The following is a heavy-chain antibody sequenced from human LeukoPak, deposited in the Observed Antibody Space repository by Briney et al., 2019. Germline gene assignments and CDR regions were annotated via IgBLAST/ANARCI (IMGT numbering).Heavy chain of an antibody. V-gene: IGHV3-7*01. Sequence: GGSLRLSCAASGFTFSSYAMSWVRQAPGKGLEWVANINQDGTDKYYVDSVKGRFTFSRDNAQNSLYLQMNSLRAEDTAVYYCARDDPLLHYFDYWGQGTLVTVSS. CDR2: INQDGTDK. D-gene: IGHD2-15*01. CDR1: GFTFSSYA. J-gene: IGHJ4*02. CDR3: ARDDPLLHYFDY.